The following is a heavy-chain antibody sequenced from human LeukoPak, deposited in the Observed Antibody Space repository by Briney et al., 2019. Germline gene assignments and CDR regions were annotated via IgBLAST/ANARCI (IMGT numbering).Heavy chain of an antibody. CDR3: ARARERRGLIDY. CDR2: ISYDGSNK. J-gene: IGHJ4*02. V-gene: IGHV3-30*01. Sequence: GRSLRLSCAASGFTFSSYAMHWVRQAPGKGLEWVAVISYDGSNKYYADSVKGRFTISRDNSKNTLYLQMNSLRAEDTAVYYYARARERRGLIDYWGQGTLVTVSS. CDR1: GFTFSSYA. D-gene: IGHD5-24*01.